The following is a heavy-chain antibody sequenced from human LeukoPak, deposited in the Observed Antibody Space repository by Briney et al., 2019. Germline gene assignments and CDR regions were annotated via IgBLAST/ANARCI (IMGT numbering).Heavy chain of an antibody. D-gene: IGHD4-17*01. Sequence: ASVTVSCTASGYTFSDYYIHWVRQAPGQGLEWMGWINPNSGGTNSAQKFQGRVTMTRDTSISTAYMELSRLRSDDTAVYYCARESFSTVTSATDAFWGQGTMVTVSS. CDR1: GYTFSDYY. J-gene: IGHJ3*01. CDR3: ARESFSTVTSATDAF. CDR2: INPNSGGT. V-gene: IGHV1-2*02.